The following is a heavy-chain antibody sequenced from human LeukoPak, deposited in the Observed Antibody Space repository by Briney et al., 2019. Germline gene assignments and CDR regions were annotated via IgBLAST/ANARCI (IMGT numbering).Heavy chain of an antibody. Sequence: SETLSLTCTVSGGSISSYYWSWIRQPAGKGLEWIGRIYTSGSTNYNPSLKSRVTISVETSKNQFSLKLSSVTDADTAVYYCAREDPQTTVPEGLDVWGQGTTVTVSS. CDR1: GGSISSYY. D-gene: IGHD4-17*01. CDR2: IYTSGST. J-gene: IGHJ6*02. CDR3: AREDPQTTVPEGLDV. V-gene: IGHV4-4*07.